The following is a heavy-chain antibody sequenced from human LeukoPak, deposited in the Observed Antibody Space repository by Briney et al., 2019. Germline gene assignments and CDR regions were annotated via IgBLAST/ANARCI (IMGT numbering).Heavy chain of an antibody. D-gene: IGHD4-17*01. J-gene: IGHJ6*02. V-gene: IGHV3-23*01. CDR1: GFTFSSYA. CDR3: AKDLPDYGDYVFRYYYYGMDV. CDR2: ISGSGGST. Sequence: QPGGSLRLSCTASGFTFSSYAMSWVRQAPGKGLEWVSAISGSGGSTYYADSVKGRFTISRDNSKNTLYLQMNSLRAEDTAVYYCAKDLPDYGDYVFRYYYYGMDVWGQGTTVTVSS.